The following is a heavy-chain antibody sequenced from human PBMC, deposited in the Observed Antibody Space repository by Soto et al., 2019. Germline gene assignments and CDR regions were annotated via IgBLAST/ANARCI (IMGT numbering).Heavy chain of an antibody. CDR3: ARQGRAVGGHYNWFDP. V-gene: IGHV4-59*04. CDR2: IYYSGST. D-gene: IGHD6-13*01. J-gene: IGHJ5*02. Sequence: SETLSLTCVVSGGSLSSYYWSWIRQPPGKGLEWIGYIYYSGSTYYNPSLKSRVTISVDTSKDQFSLKLNSVTAADTAVYYCARQGRAVGGHYNWFDPWGEGTLVTVSS. CDR1: GGSLSSYY.